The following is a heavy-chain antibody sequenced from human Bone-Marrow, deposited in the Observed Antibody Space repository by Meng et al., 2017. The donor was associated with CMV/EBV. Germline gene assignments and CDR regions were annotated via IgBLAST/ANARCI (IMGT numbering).Heavy chain of an antibody. CDR3: ARDPSLTYSTRPIDY. Sequence: SLKISCAASGFTFDDYAMHWVRQAPGKGLEWVSGISWNSGSIGYADSVKSRFTISRDNAKNSLYLQMNSLRAEDTALYYCARDPSLTYSTRPIDYWGQGTLVTVSS. CDR2: ISWNSGSI. D-gene: IGHD5-18*01. CDR1: GFTFDDYA. J-gene: IGHJ4*02. V-gene: IGHV3-9*01.